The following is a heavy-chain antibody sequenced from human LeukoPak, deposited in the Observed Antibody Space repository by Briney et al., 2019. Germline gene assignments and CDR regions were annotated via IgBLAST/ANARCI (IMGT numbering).Heavy chain of an antibody. CDR3: AKDRPSNYALDYCYYYGMDV. Sequence: GGSLRLSCAASGFTFSSYAMNWVRQAPGKGLEWVSAISGSGGSTYYADSVKGRFTISRDNSKNTLYLQMNSLRAEDTAVYYCAKDRPSNYALDYCYYYGMDVWGQGTTVTVSS. CDR2: ISGSGGST. CDR1: GFTFSSYA. D-gene: IGHD1-7*01. J-gene: IGHJ6*02. V-gene: IGHV3-23*01.